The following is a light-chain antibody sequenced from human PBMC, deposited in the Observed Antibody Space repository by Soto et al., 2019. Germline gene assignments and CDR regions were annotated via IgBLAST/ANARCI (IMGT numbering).Light chain of an antibody. CDR1: RNDIGSYNL. CDR3: CSFAGSSTLI. Sequence: QSALTQPASVSGSPGQPITISCTGTRNDIGSYNLVSWYKHHPGKAPQLIIYEGTKRPSGVSDRSSGSKSGNTASLTISGLQTEDEADYYCCSFAGSSTLIFGGGTQLTVL. V-gene: IGLV2-23*01. J-gene: IGLJ2*01. CDR2: EGT.